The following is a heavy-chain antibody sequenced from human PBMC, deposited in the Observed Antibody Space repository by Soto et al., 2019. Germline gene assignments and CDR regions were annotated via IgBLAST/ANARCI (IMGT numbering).Heavy chain of an antibody. Sequence: VKVSCKTSGFTFRSSAVQWVRQARGQRLEWIGWLVVGTGNTNYAQKFQQRVTISSDRSTNTVSMELSSLTSEDTAVYYCATGAYCSGGSCSDYYYYYYGMDLWGQGTTVTVSS. CDR2: LVVGTGNT. D-gene: IGHD2-15*01. J-gene: IGHJ6*02. V-gene: IGHV1-58*01. CDR3: ATGAYCSGGSCSDYYYYYYGMDL. CDR1: GFTFRSSA.